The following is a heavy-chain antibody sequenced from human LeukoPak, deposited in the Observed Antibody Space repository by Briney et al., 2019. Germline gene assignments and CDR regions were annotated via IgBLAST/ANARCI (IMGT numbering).Heavy chain of an antibody. CDR1: GFTFRNAW. CDR2: IKSKTDGGTT. CDR3: TATNYYDFWSGYFPAFDY. Sequence: GGSLRLSCAASGFTFRNAWMSWVRQAPGKGLECVGRIKSKTDGGTTDYAAPVKGRFTILRDDSKNTLYLQMNSLKTEDTAVYYCTATNYYDFWSGYFPAFDYWGQGTLITVSS. J-gene: IGHJ4*02. D-gene: IGHD3-3*01. V-gene: IGHV3-15*01.